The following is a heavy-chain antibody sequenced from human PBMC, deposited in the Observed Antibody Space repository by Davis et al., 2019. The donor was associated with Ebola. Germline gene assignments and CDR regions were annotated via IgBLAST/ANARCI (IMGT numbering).Heavy chain of an antibody. CDR1: GGSISSYY. Sequence: PSETLSLTCTVSGGSISSYYWSWIRQPPGKGLEWIGYIYYSGSTTYNPSLKSRLTISVDTSKSQLSLSLTSVTAADTAVYYCARSYYDSSGYFRYAFDIWGQGTMVTVSS. CDR2: IYYSGST. J-gene: IGHJ3*02. V-gene: IGHV4-59*12. D-gene: IGHD3-22*01. CDR3: ARSYYDSSGYFRYAFDI.